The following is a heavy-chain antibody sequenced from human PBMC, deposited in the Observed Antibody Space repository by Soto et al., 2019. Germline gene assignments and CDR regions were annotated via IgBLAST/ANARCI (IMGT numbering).Heavy chain of an antibody. V-gene: IGHV3-23*01. D-gene: IGHD3-10*01. CDR2: ITASAGTT. CDR1: GFTFSSYA. Sequence: GGSLRLSCAASGFTFSSYAMSWVRQAPGKGLEWVSIITASAGTTYYADSVKGRFTISRDSSKNTLYLQMNSLRAEDTAVYYCALPYYSGSGFRKFDYWGQGTLVTVSS. J-gene: IGHJ4*02. CDR3: ALPYYSGSGFRKFDY.